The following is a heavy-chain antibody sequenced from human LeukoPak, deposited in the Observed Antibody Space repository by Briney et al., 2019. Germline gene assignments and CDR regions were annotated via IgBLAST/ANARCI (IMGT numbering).Heavy chain of an antibody. Sequence: ASVKVSWKTSGYTFSSYDINWVRQATGQGLEWMGWMNPNSGNTGYAQKFQGRVSISRNSSITTAYMELSSLKSEDTAVYYCARDLSGSQRGGYFDNWGQGTLVTVSS. V-gene: IGHV1-8*03. CDR2: MNPNSGNT. D-gene: IGHD1-26*01. CDR3: ARDLSGSQRGGYFDN. CDR1: GYTFSSYD. J-gene: IGHJ4*02.